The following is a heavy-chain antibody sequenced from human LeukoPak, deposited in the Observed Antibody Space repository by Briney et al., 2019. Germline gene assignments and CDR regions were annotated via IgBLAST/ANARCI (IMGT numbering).Heavy chain of an antibody. V-gene: IGHV3-23*01. J-gene: IGHJ4*02. D-gene: IGHD6-19*01. Sequence: GGSLRLSCAASGFTFSSYGMHWVRQAPGKGLEWVSAITGSGGSTYYADSVKGRFTISRDNSKNTLYLQMNTLRAEHTAVYYCAKSPYSSGWLHYYWGQGTLVTVSS. CDR2: ITGSGGST. CDR1: GFTFSSYG. CDR3: AKSPYSSGWLHYY.